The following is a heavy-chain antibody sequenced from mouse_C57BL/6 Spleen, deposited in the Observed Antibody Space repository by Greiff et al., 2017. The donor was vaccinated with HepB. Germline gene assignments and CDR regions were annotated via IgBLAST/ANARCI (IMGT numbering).Heavy chain of an antibody. J-gene: IGHJ4*01. D-gene: IGHD2-4*01. CDR1: GYSFTDYN. V-gene: IGHV1-39*01. CDR3: AREGKFYDYDEGNYAMDY. CDR2: INPNYGTT. Sequence: EVQRVESGPELVKPGASVKISCKASGYSFTDYNMNWVKQSNGKSLEWIGVINPNYGTTSYNQKFKGKATLTVDQSSSTAYMQLNSLTSEDSAVYYCAREGKFYDYDEGNYAMDYWGQGTSVTVSS.